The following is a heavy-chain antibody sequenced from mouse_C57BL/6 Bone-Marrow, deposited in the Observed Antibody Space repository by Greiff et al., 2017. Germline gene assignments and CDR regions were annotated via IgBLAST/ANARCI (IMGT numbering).Heavy chain of an antibody. CDR2: LNPNNGGT. D-gene: IGHD1-1*01. V-gene: IGHV1-26*01. J-gene: IGHJ1*03. CDR3: AIWGFNTAVGATAPNYWYVDV. Sequence: EVQLQQSGPELVKPGASVKISCKASGYTFTDYYMNWVKQSHGQSLAWIGDLNPNNGGTSYNQKFKGKATLTVDKSYSTAYMELRSLTSEDSAVYYCAIWGFNTAVGATAPNYWYVDVWGKGTTVTVSS. CDR1: GYTFTDYY.